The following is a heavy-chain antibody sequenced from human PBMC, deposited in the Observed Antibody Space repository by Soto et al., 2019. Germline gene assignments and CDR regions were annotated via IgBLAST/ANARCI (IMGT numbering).Heavy chain of an antibody. CDR3: ARTFDTITYYFDY. CDR1: EFSFSSYA. V-gene: IGHV3-30-3*01. J-gene: IGHJ4*02. Sequence: PGESLKISCTASEFSFSSYAMHWIRQSPGKGLEWVAVISFNGSSLHYADSVKDRFTISRDNSKSTLYLQMNNMRTEDTAVYYCARTFDTITYYFDYWGQGTLVTVSS. CDR2: ISFNGSSL. D-gene: IGHD3-9*01.